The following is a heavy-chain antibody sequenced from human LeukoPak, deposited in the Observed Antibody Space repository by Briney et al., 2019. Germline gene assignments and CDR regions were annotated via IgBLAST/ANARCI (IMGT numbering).Heavy chain of an antibody. J-gene: IGHJ4*02. CDR2: IKSKADGGTT. CDR3: ATPHQLLKYYFDY. Sequence: GGSLRLSCAASGFTFANAWMSWVRQAPGKGLEWVGRIKSKADGGTTDFAAPVKGRFTISRDDSKNSLYLQMNTLKTEDTAVYYCATPHQLLKYYFDYWGQGTLVTVSS. D-gene: IGHD2-2*01. V-gene: IGHV3-15*01. CDR1: GFTFANAW.